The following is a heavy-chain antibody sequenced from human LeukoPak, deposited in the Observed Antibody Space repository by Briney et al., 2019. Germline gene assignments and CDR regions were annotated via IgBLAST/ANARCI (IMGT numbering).Heavy chain of an antibody. V-gene: IGHV1-18*04. Sequence: ASVKVSCQASGYTFTSYRISWVRQAPGQGLEWMGWISAHNGNTNYAQKHQGRVTMTTDTSPSTGYMELRSLRSDDTAVYYCARDRVSSLLHYYYYYYMDVWGKGTPVTVSS. J-gene: IGHJ6*03. CDR3: ARDRVSSLLHYYYYYYMDV. D-gene: IGHD1-26*01. CDR2: ISAHNGNT. CDR1: GYTFTSYR.